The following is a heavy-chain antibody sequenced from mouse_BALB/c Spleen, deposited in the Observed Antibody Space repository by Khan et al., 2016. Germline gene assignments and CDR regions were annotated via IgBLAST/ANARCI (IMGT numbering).Heavy chain of an antibody. D-gene: IGHD2-9*01. J-gene: IGHJ1*01. CDR1: GYSITSDYA. CDR2: ISYSGST. CDR3: ARTYYGYGCWYFDV. V-gene: IGHV3-2*02. Sequence: EVQLQESGPGLVKPSQSLSLTCTVTGYSITSDYAWNWIRQFPGNKLEWMGYISYSGSTSYNPSLKSRISITRDTSKNQFFLQLNSVTTEDTATYYCARTYYGYGCWYFDVWGAGTTVTVSS.